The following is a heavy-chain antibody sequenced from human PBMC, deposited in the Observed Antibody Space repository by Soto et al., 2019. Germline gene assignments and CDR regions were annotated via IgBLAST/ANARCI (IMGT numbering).Heavy chain of an antibody. D-gene: IGHD2-21*02. CDR1: GCTFSGYV. CDR2: ISFDSSDI. J-gene: IGHJ3*02. Sequence: GGTLRLSCAASGCTFSGYVMHCVRQAPGKGLECMATISFDSSDIRYIDTMQGRLSISRDNSKNTAYLQMDSLRPEDTAVYHCARVCGGDCAGAFDIRGQGTVVPVSS. CDR3: ARVCGGDCAGAFDI. V-gene: IGHV3-30*03.